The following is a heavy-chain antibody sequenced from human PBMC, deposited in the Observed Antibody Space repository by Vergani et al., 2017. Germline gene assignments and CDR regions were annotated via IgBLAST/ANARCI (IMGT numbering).Heavy chain of an antibody. Sequence: EVQLLESGGGLVQRGGSLRLSCEVSGFTLIDSYVNWVRQAPGKGLEWVAIIYPGGTTFTADSVMGRLSISKDNSGNTVYLDLDHVEPEDTAVYYCTRDDMVVHAAGYQSYGMDVWGHGT. CDR2: IYPGGTT. CDR1: GFTLIDSY. J-gene: IGHJ6*02. CDR3: TRDDMVVHAAGYQSYGMDV. V-gene: IGHV3-66*02. D-gene: IGHD2-15*01.